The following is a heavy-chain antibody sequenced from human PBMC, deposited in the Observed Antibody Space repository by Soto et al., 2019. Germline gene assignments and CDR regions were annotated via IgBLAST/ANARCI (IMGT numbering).Heavy chain of an antibody. Sequence: EVQLLESGGGLIQPGGSLRLSCAASGLSFSSYAMSWVRQAPGKGLEWVSGISAGGSNTYYAASVKGRFTMSRDNSKNTLYLQMNSLRAEDTAVYYCAKDGRYSSSPRHYGMDVWGQGTTVTVSS. J-gene: IGHJ6*02. CDR1: GLSFSSYA. CDR3: AKDGRYSSSPRHYGMDV. D-gene: IGHD6-6*01. V-gene: IGHV3-23*01. CDR2: ISAGGSNT.